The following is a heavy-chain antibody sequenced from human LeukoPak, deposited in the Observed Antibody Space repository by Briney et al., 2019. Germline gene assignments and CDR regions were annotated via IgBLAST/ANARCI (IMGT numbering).Heavy chain of an antibody. CDR1: GFSLSTSGVG. J-gene: IGHJ4*02. CDR3: AHRSGLAATGTFDY. V-gene: IGHV2-5*01. D-gene: IGHD6-13*01. Sequence: SGPTLVKPTQTLTLTCTFSGFSLSTSGVGVGWIRQSPGKALEWLALIYWNDDKRYSPSLKSRRTITKDTSKNQVVLTMTNMNPVDTATYYCAHRSGLAATGTFDYWGQGTLVTVSS. CDR2: IYWNDDK.